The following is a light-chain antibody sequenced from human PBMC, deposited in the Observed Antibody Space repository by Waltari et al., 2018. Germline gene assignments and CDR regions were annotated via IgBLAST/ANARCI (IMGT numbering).Light chain of an antibody. Sequence: DIVMTQSPLSLPVTPGEPASLSCSSSQSLLHSNGHNDLDWYLQKPGQSPQLLIYWGSNRASGVPDRFGGSGSGTDFTLKISRVEAEDVGVYYCMQSLQTPYTFGQGTKLEIK. V-gene: IGKV2-28*01. CDR3: MQSLQTPYT. CDR1: QSLLHSNGHND. J-gene: IGKJ2*01. CDR2: WGS.